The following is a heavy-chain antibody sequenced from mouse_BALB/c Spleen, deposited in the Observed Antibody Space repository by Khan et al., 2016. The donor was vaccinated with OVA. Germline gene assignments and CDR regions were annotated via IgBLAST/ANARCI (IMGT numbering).Heavy chain of an antibody. CDR1: GFSLTSYG. V-gene: IGHV2-9*02. Sequence: VQLQESGPGLVAPSQSLSITCTVSGFSLTSYGVHWVRQPPGKGLEWLGIIWAGGSTNYNSALMPRLSISKDNSKGQVFVKMIRLQNDDTAMYYCARDHDNSYEYFDYWGQGTTLTVSS. CDR2: IWAGGST. D-gene: IGHD1-1*01. J-gene: IGHJ2*01. CDR3: ARDHDNSYEYFDY.